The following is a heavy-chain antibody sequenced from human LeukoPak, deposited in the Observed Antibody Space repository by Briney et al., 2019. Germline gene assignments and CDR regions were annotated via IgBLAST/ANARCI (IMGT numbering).Heavy chain of an antibody. CDR2: ISGAGSTT. CDR3: ARGGWGTAIDY. CDR1: GFTFSSYW. V-gene: IGHV3-74*03. D-gene: IGHD1-7*01. Sequence: PGWSLRLSCAASGFTFSSYWMHWVRPAPGKGLVWVSYISGAGSTTTYADSAKGRFTICRDNAKNSPDLQMKSLRANATAVYHCARGGWGTAIDYWAQGTLVTVPS. J-gene: IGHJ4*01.